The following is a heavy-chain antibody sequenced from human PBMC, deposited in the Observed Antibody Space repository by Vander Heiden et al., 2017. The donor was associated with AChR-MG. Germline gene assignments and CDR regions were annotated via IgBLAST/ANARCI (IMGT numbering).Heavy chain of an antibody. CDR2: ISWNSGSI. Sequence: EVQLVESGGALVQPGRSLRPSCAASGFTFDDYGMHWVRQAPGKGLEWVSGISWNSGSIGYADSVKGRFTISRDNAKNSLYLQMNSLRAEDTALYYCAKGGGHIAARHLDYWGQGTLVTVSS. CDR3: AKGGGHIAARHLDY. CDR1: GFTFDDYG. D-gene: IGHD6-6*01. J-gene: IGHJ4*02. V-gene: IGHV3-9*01.